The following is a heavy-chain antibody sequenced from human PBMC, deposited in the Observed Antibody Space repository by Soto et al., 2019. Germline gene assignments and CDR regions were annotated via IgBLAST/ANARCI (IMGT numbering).Heavy chain of an antibody. J-gene: IGHJ6*02. D-gene: IGHD2-2*02. CDR1: GFTFSTHS. V-gene: IGHV3-21*01. CDR2: ISIRSDI. CDR3: AREYTAWPLAYGLDV. Sequence: PGGSMSLSCVGSGFTFSTHSINWVRPAQGKGLEWVSSISIRSDIYYADSVKGRFTISRDNAKNSVSLQMNSLRAEDTAVYYCAREYTAWPLAYGLDVWGQGTTVTVSS.